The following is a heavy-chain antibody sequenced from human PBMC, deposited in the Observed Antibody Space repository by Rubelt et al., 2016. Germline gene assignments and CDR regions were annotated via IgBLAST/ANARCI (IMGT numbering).Heavy chain of an antibody. V-gene: IGHV1-3*01. CDR2: INAGNGNT. CDR3: ARAQRIRLLMVYAPTFDY. J-gene: IGHJ4*02. D-gene: IGHD2-8*01. Sequence: QVQLVQSGAEVKKPGASVKVSCKASGYTFTSYAMHWVRQAPGQRLEWMGWINAGNGNTKYSQKFQGRVTFTRDTSASTAYMELSSLRSEDTAVYYCARAQRIRLLMVYAPTFDYWGQGALVTVSS. CDR1: GYTFTSYA.